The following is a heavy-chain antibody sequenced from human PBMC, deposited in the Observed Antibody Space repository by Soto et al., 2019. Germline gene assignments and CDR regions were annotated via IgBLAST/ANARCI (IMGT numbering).Heavy chain of an antibody. CDR3: ASPSRYDSSGYYSDY. J-gene: IGHJ4*02. CDR1: GGSFSGYY. V-gene: IGHV4-34*01. CDR2: INHSGST. D-gene: IGHD3-22*01. Sequence: SETLSLTCAVYGGSFSGYYWSWIRQPPGKGLEWIGEINHSGSTKYNPSLKSRVTISVDTSKNQFSLKLNSVTAADAAVYYCASPSRYDSSGYYSDYWGQGTLVTVSS.